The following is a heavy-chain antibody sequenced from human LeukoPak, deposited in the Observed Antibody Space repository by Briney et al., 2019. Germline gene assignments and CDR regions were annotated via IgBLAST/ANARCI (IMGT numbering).Heavy chain of an antibody. CDR2: ISSSGSAI. CDR1: GFTFSSYE. CDR3: ARVHVGTDMVDVDY. D-gene: IGHD5-18*01. J-gene: IGHJ4*02. Sequence: GGSLRLSCAASGFTFSSYEMNWVRQAPGKGLEWVLYISSSGSAINYADSVKGRFTISRDNAKNSLYLQMNSLRAEDTAVYYCARVHVGTDMVDVDYWGQGTLVTVSS. V-gene: IGHV3-48*03.